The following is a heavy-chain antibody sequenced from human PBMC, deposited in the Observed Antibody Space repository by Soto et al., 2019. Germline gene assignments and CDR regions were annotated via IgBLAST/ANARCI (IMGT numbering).Heavy chain of an antibody. J-gene: IGHJ4*02. Sequence: GGSLRLSCSASGFTFSSYAMHWVRQAPGKGLEYVSAISSNGGSTYYADSVKGRFTISRDNSKNTLYLQMSSLRAEDTAVYYCVKDCSSTGCYTPHALFDYWGQGTLVTVSS. CDR2: ISSNGGST. CDR1: GFTFSSYA. CDR3: VKDCSSTGCYTPHALFDY. D-gene: IGHD2-2*02. V-gene: IGHV3-64D*06.